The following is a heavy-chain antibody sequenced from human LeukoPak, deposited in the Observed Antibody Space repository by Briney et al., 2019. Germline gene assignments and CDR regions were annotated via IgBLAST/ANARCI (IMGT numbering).Heavy chain of an antibody. J-gene: IGHJ4*02. V-gene: IGHV3-74*01. Sequence: PGGSLRLSCAASGFTFTTYWMHWVRQAPGKGLVWVSHINSDGSITSYADSVKGRFTISRDNAKNTLYLQMNSLRAEDTAVYYCARDYCSSTSCLFDYWGQGTLVTVSS. CDR3: ARDYCSSTSCLFDY. D-gene: IGHD2-2*01. CDR1: GFTFTTYW. CDR2: INSDGSIT.